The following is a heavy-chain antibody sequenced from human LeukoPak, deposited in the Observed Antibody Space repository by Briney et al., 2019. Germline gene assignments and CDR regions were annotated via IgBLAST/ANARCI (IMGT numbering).Heavy chain of an antibody. V-gene: IGHV4-38-2*02. CDR2: INHSGST. CDR3: ARGPHSHSHYYYYMDV. Sequence: PSETLSLTCTVSGYSISSGYYWSWIRQPPGKGLEWIGEINHSGSTNYNPSLKSRVTISVDTSKNQFSLKLSSVTAADTAVYYCARGPHSHSHYYYYMDVWGKGTTVTVSS. D-gene: IGHD1-26*01. J-gene: IGHJ6*03. CDR1: GYSISSGYY.